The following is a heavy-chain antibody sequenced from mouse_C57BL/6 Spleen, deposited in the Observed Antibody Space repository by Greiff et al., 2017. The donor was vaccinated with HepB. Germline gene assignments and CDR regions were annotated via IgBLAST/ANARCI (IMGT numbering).Heavy chain of an antibody. CDR2: ISYDGSN. V-gene: IGHV3-6*01. Sequence: ESGPGLVKPSQSLSLTCSVTGYSITSGYYWNWIRQFPGNKLEWMGYISYDGSNNYNPSLKNRISITRDTSKNQFFLKLNSVTTEDTATYYCARGGVPVSSWFAYWGQGTLVTVSA. CDR1: GYSITSGYY. D-gene: IGHD1-1*01. J-gene: IGHJ3*01. CDR3: ARGGVPVSSWFAY.